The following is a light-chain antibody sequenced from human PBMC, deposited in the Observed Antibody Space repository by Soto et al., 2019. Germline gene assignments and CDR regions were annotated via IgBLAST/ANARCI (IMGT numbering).Light chain of an antibody. V-gene: IGKV1-12*01. CDR2: TAS. CDR3: QQTNSFPLT. Sequence: DIQMTQSPSSVSASVGDRVTITCRASQGISIWLAWYQQKPGKAPKLLIHTASNLQSGVPSRFSGSGSGTDFTLTNNSLQPEDFAAYYCQQTNSFPLTFGGGTKVEIK. J-gene: IGKJ4*01. CDR1: QGISIW.